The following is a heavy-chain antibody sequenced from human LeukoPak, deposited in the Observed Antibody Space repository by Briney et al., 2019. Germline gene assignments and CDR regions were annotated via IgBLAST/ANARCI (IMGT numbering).Heavy chain of an antibody. J-gene: IGHJ4*02. CDR3: ARDFVSTVRYYDSPTQGPFDY. Sequence: GGSLRLSCAASGFTFSSYSMNWVRQAPGKGLEWVSSISSSSSYIYYADSVKGRFTISRDNAKNSLYLQMNSLRAEDTAVYYCARDFVSTVRYYDSPTQGPFDYWGQGTLVTVSS. CDR2: ISSSSSYI. CDR1: GFTFSSYS. V-gene: IGHV3-21*01. D-gene: IGHD3-22*01.